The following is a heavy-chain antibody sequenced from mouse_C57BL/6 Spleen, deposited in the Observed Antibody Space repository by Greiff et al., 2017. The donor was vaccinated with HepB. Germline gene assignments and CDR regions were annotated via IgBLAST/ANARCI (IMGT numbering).Heavy chain of an antibody. J-gene: IGHJ3*01. D-gene: IGHD4-1*02. V-gene: IGHV1-7*01. CDR1: GYTFTSYW. CDR3: ARSTGTWAWFAD. Sequence: QVQLKQSGAELAKPGASVKLSCKASGYTFTSYWMHWVKQRPGQGLEWIGYINPSSGYTKYNQKFKDKATLTADKSSSTAYMQLSSLTDADSAVYYCARSTGTWAWFADWGQGTLVTVSA. CDR2: INPSSGYT.